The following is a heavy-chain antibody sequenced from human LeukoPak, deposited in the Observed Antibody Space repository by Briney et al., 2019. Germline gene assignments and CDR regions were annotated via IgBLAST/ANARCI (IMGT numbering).Heavy chain of an antibody. CDR2: INPNSGGT. J-gene: IGHJ6*02. V-gene: IGHV1-2*06. Sequence: ASVKVSCTASGYTFTGYYMHWVRQAPGQGLEWMGRINPNSGGTNYAQKFQGRVTMTRDTSISTAYMELSRLRSDDTAVYYCARGPGLVTPSDYYYYGMDVWGQGTTVTASS. CDR3: ARGPGLVTPSDYYYYGMDV. D-gene: IGHD4-23*01. CDR1: GYTFTGYY.